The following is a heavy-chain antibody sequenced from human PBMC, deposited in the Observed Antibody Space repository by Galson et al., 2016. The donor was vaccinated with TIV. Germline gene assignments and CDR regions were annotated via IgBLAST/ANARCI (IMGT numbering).Heavy chain of an antibody. D-gene: IGHD5-18*01. J-gene: IGHJ6*02. V-gene: IGHV1-2*02. CDR2: FNPDSGAT. CDR3: AKDRNTAMDTYYYYYGMDV. CDR1: GYIFINYY. Sequence: SVKVSCKASGYIFINYYIHWVRQAPGQGLEWLGWFNPDSGATQYAQKFQGRVTMTRDTSISTAYMELRRLISDDTAVYYCAKDRNTAMDTYYYYYGMDVWGQGTTVTVS.